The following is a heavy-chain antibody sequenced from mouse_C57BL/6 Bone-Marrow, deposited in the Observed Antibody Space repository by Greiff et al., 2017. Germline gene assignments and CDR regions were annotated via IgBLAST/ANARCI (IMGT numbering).Heavy chain of an antibody. Sequence: QVQLKESGPGLVQPSQSLSITCTVSGFSLTSYGVHWVRQPPGKGLEWLGVIWSGGSTDYNAAFISRLSISKDNSKSQVFFKMNSLQADTTAIYYCAKFLLSGAMDYWGQGTSVTVSS. D-gene: IGHD2-10*01. CDR3: AKFLLSGAMDY. CDR1: GFSLTSYG. CDR2: IWSGGST. V-gene: IGHV2-4*01. J-gene: IGHJ4*01.